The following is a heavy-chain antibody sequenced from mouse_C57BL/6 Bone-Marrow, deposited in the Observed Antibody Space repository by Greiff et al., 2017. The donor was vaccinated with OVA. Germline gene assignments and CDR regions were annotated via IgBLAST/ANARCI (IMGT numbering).Heavy chain of an antibody. Sequence: VQRVESGAELARPGASVKLSCKASGYTFTSYGISWVKQRTGQGLEWIGEIYPRSGNTYYNEKFKGKATLTADKSSSTAYMELRSLTSEDSAVYFCARCQLRGFAYWGQGTLVTVSA. CDR3: ARCQLRGFAY. D-gene: IGHD3-2*02. CDR2: IYPRSGNT. J-gene: IGHJ3*01. V-gene: IGHV1-81*01. CDR1: GYTFTSYG.